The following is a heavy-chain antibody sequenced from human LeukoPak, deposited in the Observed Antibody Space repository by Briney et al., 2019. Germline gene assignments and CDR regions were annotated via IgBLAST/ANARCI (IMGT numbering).Heavy chain of an antibody. CDR2: IYYSGST. CDR3: ARENSDTAMAPYYYYYMDV. D-gene: IGHD5-18*01. Sequence: SETLSLTCTVSGGSISSYYWSWIRQPPGKGLEWIGYIYYSGSTNYNPSLKSRVTISVDTSKSQFSLKLSSVTAADTAVYYCARENSDTAMAPYYYYYMDVWGKGTTVTVSS. J-gene: IGHJ6*03. V-gene: IGHV4-59*01. CDR1: GGSISSYY.